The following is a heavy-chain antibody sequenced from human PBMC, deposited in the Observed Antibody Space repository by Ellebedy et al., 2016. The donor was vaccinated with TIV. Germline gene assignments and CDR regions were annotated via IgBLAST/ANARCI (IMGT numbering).Heavy chain of an antibody. D-gene: IGHD6-6*01. CDR2: INSDRSST. Sequence: GESLKISXAASGFTFSSYWMHWVRQAPGKGLVWVSRINSDRSSTSYADSVKGRFTISRDNAKNTLYLQMNSLRAEDTAVYYCATGRLVLDYWGQGTLVTVSS. CDR3: ATGRLVLDY. V-gene: IGHV3-74*01. CDR1: GFTFSSYW. J-gene: IGHJ4*02.